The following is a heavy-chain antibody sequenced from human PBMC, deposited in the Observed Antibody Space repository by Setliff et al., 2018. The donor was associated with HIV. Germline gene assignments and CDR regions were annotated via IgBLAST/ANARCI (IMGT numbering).Heavy chain of an antibody. D-gene: IGHD1-26*01. Sequence: ASVKVSCKASGYTFSSYGISWVRQAPGQGLEWMGWISAYNGNTNYAQKFQGRVTMTTDTSTSTAYMEVRSLRSDDTAVYYCARALGGSYPGSFDYWGPGTLVTVSS. J-gene: IGHJ4*02. CDR3: ARALGGSYPGSFDY. V-gene: IGHV1-18*01. CDR1: GYTFSSYG. CDR2: ISAYNGNT.